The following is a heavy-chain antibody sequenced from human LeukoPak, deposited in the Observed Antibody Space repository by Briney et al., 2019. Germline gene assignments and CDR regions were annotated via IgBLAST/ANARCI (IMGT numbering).Heavy chain of an antibody. D-gene: IGHD3-22*01. CDR2: ISAYNGNT. CDR3: ARENRYYYDSSGYLDY. J-gene: IGHJ4*02. V-gene: IGHV1-18*01. CDR1: GYTFTSYG. Sequence: ASVKVSCKASGYTFTSYGISWVRQAPGQGLEWMGWISAYNGNTNYAQKLQGRVTMTTDTSTSTAYMELRSLRSDDTAVYYCARENRYYYDSSGYLDYWRQGTLVTVSS.